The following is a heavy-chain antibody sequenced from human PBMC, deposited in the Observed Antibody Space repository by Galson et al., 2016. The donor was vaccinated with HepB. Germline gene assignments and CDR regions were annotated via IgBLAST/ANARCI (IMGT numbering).Heavy chain of an antibody. D-gene: IGHD3-16*01. J-gene: IGHJ4*02. CDR3: AKTGLRWSTSYYFDS. V-gene: IGHV3-53*01. Sequence: SLRLSCAATGFSINDNAMTWVRQAPGKGLEWVSILYSIGNTRYGASVKGRFTISRNNAKNTLYLQLDSLRADDTAIYFCAKTGLRWSTSYYFDSWGQGTLVTVSA. CDR1: GFSINDNA. CDR2: LYSIGNT.